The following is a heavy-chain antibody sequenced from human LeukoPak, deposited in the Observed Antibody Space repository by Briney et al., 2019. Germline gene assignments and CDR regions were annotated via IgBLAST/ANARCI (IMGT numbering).Heavy chain of an antibody. CDR3: ARRDYDSSGSYDY. Sequence: SETLSLTCTVSGGSISNYYWSWIRQPPGKGLEWIGYIYYSGSTNYNPSLKSRVTISVDTSKNQFSLKLSSVTAADTAVYYCARRDYDSSGSYDYWGQGTLVTVSS. CDR1: GGSISNYY. V-gene: IGHV4-59*01. CDR2: IYYSGST. D-gene: IGHD3-22*01. J-gene: IGHJ4*02.